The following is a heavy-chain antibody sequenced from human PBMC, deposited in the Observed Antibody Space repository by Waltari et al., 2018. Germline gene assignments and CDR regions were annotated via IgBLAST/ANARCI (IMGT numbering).Heavy chain of an antibody. D-gene: IGHD3-9*01. CDR2: SNAGNGNT. CDR1: GYTFTSYA. V-gene: IGHV1-3*01. CDR3: AETYYDILTGYRNY. J-gene: IGHJ4*02. Sequence: QVQLVQSGAEVKKPGASVKVSCKASGYTFTSYAMHWFRQAPGQRLEWMGWSNAGNGNTKYSQKFQGRVTITRDTSASTAYMELSSLRSEDTAVYYCAETYYDILTGYRNYWGQGTLVTVSS.